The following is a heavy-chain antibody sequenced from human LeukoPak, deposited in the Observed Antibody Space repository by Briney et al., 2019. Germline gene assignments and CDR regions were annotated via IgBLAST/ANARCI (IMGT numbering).Heavy chain of an antibody. CDR2: ISGSGGST. CDR1: GFTFSSYA. Sequence: GGSLRLSRAASGFTFSSYAMSWVRQAPGKGLEWVSAISGSGGSTYYADSVKGRFTISRDNSKNTLYLQMNSLRAEDTAVYYCAKGDYDSSGYYLWDKRNPNFDYWGQGTLVTVSS. J-gene: IGHJ4*02. CDR3: AKGDYDSSGYYLWDKRNPNFDY. D-gene: IGHD3-22*01. V-gene: IGHV3-23*01.